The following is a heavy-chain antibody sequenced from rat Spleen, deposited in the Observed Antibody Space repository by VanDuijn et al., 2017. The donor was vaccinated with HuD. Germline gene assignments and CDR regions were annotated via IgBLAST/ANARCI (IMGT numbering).Heavy chain of an antibody. CDR3: ARQDTSGYSNWFAY. CDR2: ISSEGETT. J-gene: IGHJ3*01. D-gene: IGHD4-3*01. CDR1: GFTFSDYY. Sequence: EVQLVESDGGLVQPGRSLKLSCAASGFTFSDYYMAWVRQAPTKGLEWVATISSEGETTFYGDSVKGRFTISRDNSKSTLYLQVDSLRSEDTATYYCARQDTSGYSNWFAYWGQGTLVTVSS. V-gene: IGHV5-29*01.